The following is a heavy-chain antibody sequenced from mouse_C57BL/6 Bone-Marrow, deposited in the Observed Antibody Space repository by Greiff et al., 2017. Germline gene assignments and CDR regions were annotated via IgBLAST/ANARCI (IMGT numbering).Heavy chain of an antibody. D-gene: IGHD1-1*01. V-gene: IGHV5-2*03. CDR1: EYEFPSHD. Sequence: DVKLVESGGGLVQPGESLKLSCESNEYEFPSHDMSWVRKTPEKRLELVAAITSDGGSTYYPDPMERRFIISRDNTKKTLYLQMSSLRSEDTALYYCARRGGSSLFAYWGQGTLVTVSA. CDR3: ARRGGSSLFAY. J-gene: IGHJ3*01. CDR2: ITSDGGST.